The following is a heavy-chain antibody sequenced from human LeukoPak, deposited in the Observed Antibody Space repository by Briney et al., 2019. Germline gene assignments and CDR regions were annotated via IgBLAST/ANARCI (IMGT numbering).Heavy chain of an antibody. J-gene: IGHJ6*03. D-gene: IGHD3-10*01. CDR2: IIPILGTA. Sequence: SVKVSCKASGGTFSSYAISWVRQAPGQGLEWMGGIIPILGTANYAQKFQGRVTITADESTSTAYMELSSLRSEDTAVYYCARDLRSTMVRGVIAYYYYYMDVWGKGTTVTVSS. V-gene: IGHV1-69*13. CDR3: ARDLRSTMVRGVIAYYYYYMDV. CDR1: GGTFSSYA.